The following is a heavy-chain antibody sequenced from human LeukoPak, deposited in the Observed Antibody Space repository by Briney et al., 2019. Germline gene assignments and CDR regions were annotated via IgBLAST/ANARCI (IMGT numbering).Heavy chain of an antibody. J-gene: IGHJ4*02. D-gene: IGHD3-10*01. CDR2: INPNSGGT. CDR1: GYTFTGYY. Sequence: ASVKVSCKASGYTFTGYYMHWVRQAPGQGLEWMGWINPNSGGTNYAQKFQGRVTMTRDTSISTAYMELSRLRSDDTAVYYCARDLFGGYGSGSYEDYWGQGTLVTVSS. CDR3: ARDLFGGYGSGSYEDY. V-gene: IGHV1-2*02.